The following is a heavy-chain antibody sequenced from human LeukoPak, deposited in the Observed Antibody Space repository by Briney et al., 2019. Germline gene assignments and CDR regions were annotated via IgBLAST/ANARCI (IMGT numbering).Heavy chain of an antibody. CDR3: ARISAGYYYVGY. J-gene: IGHJ4*02. CDR1: GGSISHNSYY. CDR2: IYYSGST. D-gene: IGHD3-9*01. V-gene: IGHV4-39*07. Sequence: SETPSLTCSVSGGSISHNSYYWGWIRQPPGKGLECIGTIYYSGSTYYSPSLKSRVTISVDTSKNQFSLKLNSVTAADTAVYYCARISAGYYYVGYWGQGTLVTVSS.